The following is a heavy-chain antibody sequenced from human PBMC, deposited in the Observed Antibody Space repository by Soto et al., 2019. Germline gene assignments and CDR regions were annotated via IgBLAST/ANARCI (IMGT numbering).Heavy chain of an antibody. J-gene: IGHJ4*02. V-gene: IGHV1-18*01. CDR3: ARDSRSGSYYCAFDY. CDR1: GYTFTSYG. D-gene: IGHD1-26*01. Sequence: ASVKVSCKASGYTFTSYGISWVRQAPGQGLEWMGWISAYNGNTNYAQKLQGRVTMTTDTSTSTAYMELRSLRSDDTAVYYCARDSRSGSYYCAFDYWGQGTLVTVSS. CDR2: ISAYNGNT.